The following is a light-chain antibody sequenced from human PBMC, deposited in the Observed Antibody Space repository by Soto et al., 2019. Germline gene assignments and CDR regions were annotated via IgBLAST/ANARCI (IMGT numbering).Light chain of an antibody. V-gene: IGKV3-20*01. CDR2: GAS. Sequence: EIVLTQSPGTLSLSPGERATLSCRASQSVSSSYLAWYQQKPGQAPRLLIYGASSRATGIPDRFSGSGSGTDFPLIISSVEPEDFAVYYCQQYGSSPLYTFGQGTKLEIK. CDR3: QQYGSSPLYT. J-gene: IGKJ2*01. CDR1: QSVSSSY.